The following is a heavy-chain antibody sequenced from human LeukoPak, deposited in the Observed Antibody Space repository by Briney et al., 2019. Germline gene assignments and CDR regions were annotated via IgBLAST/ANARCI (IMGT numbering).Heavy chain of an antibody. CDR3: AREEDAFDI. Sequence: GGSLRLSCAASGFTFSNYWMNWVRQAPGKGLEWVSVIYSGGSTYYADSVKGRFTISRDNSKNTLYLQMNSLRAEDTAVYYCAREEDAFDIWGQGTMVTVSS. J-gene: IGHJ3*02. V-gene: IGHV3-66*01. CDR1: GFTFSNYW. CDR2: IYSGGST.